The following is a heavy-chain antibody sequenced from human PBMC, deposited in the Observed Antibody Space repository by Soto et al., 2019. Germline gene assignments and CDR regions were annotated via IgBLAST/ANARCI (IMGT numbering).Heavy chain of an antibody. D-gene: IGHD2-15*01. CDR3: ARARGYCSGGSCWTHFDY. Sequence: QVQLVQSGAEVKKPGASVKVSCKASGYTFTSYGISWVRQAPGQGLEWMGWISAYNGNTNYAQKLQGRVTMTTDTSTSTDYMELRSLRSDDTAVYYCARARGYCSGGSCWTHFDYWGQGTLVTVSS. J-gene: IGHJ4*02. V-gene: IGHV1-18*01. CDR2: ISAYNGNT. CDR1: GYTFTSYG.